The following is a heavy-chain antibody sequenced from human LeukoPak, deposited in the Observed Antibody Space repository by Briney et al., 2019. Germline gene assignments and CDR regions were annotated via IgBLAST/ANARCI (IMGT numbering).Heavy chain of an antibody. J-gene: IGHJ4*02. V-gene: IGHV3-48*03. CDR2: IRSSGNMM. Sequence: GGSLRLSCAASGSTFSSYGMSWVRQAPGKGLEWVSFIRSSGNMMYYADSVKGRFTISRNNAKNTLYLKMISLRAEDTAVYYCANHPFDYWGQGTLVTVSS. CDR1: GSTFSSYG. CDR3: ANHPFDY.